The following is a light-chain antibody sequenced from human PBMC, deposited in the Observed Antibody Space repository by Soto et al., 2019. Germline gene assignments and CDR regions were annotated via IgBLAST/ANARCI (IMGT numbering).Light chain of an antibody. CDR2: DAS. CDR1: QSVSSSY. J-gene: IGKJ3*01. V-gene: IGKV3-20*01. CDR3: QHYAMSPPFT. Sequence: EIVLTQSPGTLSLSPGERATLSYRASQSVSSSYLGWYQQKPGQAPRLLIYDASSRATGVPDRFSGGGSGTDFTLTISRLEPEDFAVYYCQHYAMSPPFTFGPGTKVDIK.